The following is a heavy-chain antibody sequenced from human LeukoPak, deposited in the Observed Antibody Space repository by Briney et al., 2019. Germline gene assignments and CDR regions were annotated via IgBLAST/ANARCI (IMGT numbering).Heavy chain of an antibody. V-gene: IGHV1-69*13. J-gene: IGHJ4*02. D-gene: IGHD1-26*01. CDR1: GYTFTSYD. CDR3: ARGMGATVLGTPFDY. CDR2: IIPIFGTA. Sequence: GASVKVSCKASGYTFTSYDINWVRQATGQGLEWMGGIIPIFGTANYAQKFQGRVTITADESTSTAYMELSSLRSDDTAVYYCARGMGATVLGTPFDYWGQGTLVTVSS.